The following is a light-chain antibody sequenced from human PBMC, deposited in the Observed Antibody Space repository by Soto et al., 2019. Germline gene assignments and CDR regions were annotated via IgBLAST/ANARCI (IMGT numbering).Light chain of an antibody. CDR3: QQANSFPHT. V-gene: IGKV1-12*01. CDR1: QGISNW. Sequence: DIQMTQSPSSVSASVGDRVSITCRASQGISNWLAWYQQKPGRAPKLLIYTGSSLQSGVPSRFSGTGSGTDFTLTISSLQPEDVATYYCQQANSFPHTFGGGTKLEIK. J-gene: IGKJ4*01. CDR2: TGS.